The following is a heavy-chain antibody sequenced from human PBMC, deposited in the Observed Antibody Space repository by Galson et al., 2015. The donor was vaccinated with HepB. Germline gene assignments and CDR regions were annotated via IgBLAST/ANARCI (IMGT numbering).Heavy chain of an antibody. CDR2: INAGNGNT. CDR1: GYTFTSYA. D-gene: IGHD3-22*01. V-gene: IGHV1-3*01. J-gene: IGHJ4*02. Sequence: SVKVSCKASGYTFTSYAMHWVRQAPGQRLEWMGWINAGNGNTKYSQKFQGRVTITRDTSASTAYMELSSLRSEDTAVYYCARDRDTGGYYYFDYWGQGTLVTVSS. CDR3: ARDRDTGGYYYFDY.